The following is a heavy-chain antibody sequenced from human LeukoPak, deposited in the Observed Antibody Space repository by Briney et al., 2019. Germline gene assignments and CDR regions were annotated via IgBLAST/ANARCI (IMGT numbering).Heavy chain of an antibody. V-gene: IGHV4-34*01. D-gene: IGHD2-2*01. CDR1: GGSFSGYY. Sequence: SETLSLTCAVYGGSFSGYYRSWIRQPPGKGLEWIGEINHSGSTNYNPSLKSRVTISVDTSKNQFSLKLSSVTAADTAVYYCARRQDIVVVPAASSWFDPWGQGTLVTVSS. J-gene: IGHJ5*02. CDR2: INHSGST. CDR3: ARRQDIVVVPAASSWFDP.